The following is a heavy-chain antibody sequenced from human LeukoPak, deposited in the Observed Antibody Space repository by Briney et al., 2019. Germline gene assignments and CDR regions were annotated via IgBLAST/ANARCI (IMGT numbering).Heavy chain of an antibody. CDR2: ISSSGSTI. J-gene: IGHJ5*02. V-gene: IGHV3-48*03. CDR1: GFTFSSYE. CDR3: ARLTMVRGVLDYNWFDP. D-gene: IGHD3-10*01. Sequence: GGSLRLSCAASGFTFSSYEMNWVRQAPGKGLEWVSYISSSGSTIYYAGSVKGRFTISRDNAKNSLYLQMNSLRAEDTAVYYCARLTMVRGVLDYNWFDPWGQGTLVTVSS.